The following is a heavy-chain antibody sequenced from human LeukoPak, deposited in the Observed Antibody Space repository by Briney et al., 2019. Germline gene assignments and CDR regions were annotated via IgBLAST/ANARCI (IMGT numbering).Heavy chain of an antibody. Sequence: TGGSLRLSCAASGFTFSSYELNWVRQAAGKGLEWGSYISDTGSTIYYADSVEGRFTIPRDNAKNSLYLQMNSLRAEDTAVYYCARGDKVVGAAYYYYMDVWGKGTTVTISS. J-gene: IGHJ6*03. CDR3: ARGDKVVGAAYYYYMDV. CDR1: GFTFSSYE. V-gene: IGHV3-48*03. D-gene: IGHD2-15*01. CDR2: ISDTGSTI.